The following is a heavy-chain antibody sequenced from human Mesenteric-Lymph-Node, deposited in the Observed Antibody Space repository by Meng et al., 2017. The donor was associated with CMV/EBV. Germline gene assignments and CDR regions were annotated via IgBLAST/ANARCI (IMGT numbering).Heavy chain of an antibody. CDR3: ARGMFRPVATPPGV. Sequence: GESLKISCAASGFTFSSYAMSWVRQAPGKGLEWVSGITWSSDIIRYADSVKGRFTISRDNAKNSLYLQMNSLRAEDTAVYYCARGMFRPVATPPGVWGQGTTVTVSS. CDR2: ITWSSDII. V-gene: IGHV3-48*04. CDR1: GFTFSSYA. J-gene: IGHJ6*02. D-gene: IGHD5-12*01.